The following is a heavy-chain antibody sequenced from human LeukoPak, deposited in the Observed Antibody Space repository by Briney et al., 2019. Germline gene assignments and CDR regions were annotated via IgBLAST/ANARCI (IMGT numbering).Heavy chain of an antibody. CDR1: GYSFTGYY. Sequence: ASVKLSCKASGYSFTGYYIHWVRQAPGQGLEWMGWINPNSGGTKYAQQFQGRLTMTRDTSISTATMELSRLRSDATAVYSWARDRTAVVTLDYYYGMDVWGQGTTVTVSS. J-gene: IGHJ6*02. D-gene: IGHD4-23*01. CDR2: INPNSGGT. V-gene: IGHV1-2*02. CDR3: ARDRTAVVTLDYYYGMDV.